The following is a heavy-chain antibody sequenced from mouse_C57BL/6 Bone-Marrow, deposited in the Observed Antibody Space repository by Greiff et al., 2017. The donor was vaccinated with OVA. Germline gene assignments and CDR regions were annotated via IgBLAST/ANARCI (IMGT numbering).Heavy chain of an antibody. Sequence: QVQLQQPGAELVKPGASVKLSCKASGYTFTSYWMQWVKQRPGQGLEWIGEIDPSDSYTNYNQKFKGKATLTVDTSSSTAYLQLSSLTSEDSAVYYCASSASYYGSSPWFSYWCHGTLVTVSA. CDR2: IDPSDSYT. CDR3: ASSASYYGSSPWFSY. V-gene: IGHV1-50*01. J-gene: IGHJ3*01. CDR1: GYTFTSYW. D-gene: IGHD1-1*01.